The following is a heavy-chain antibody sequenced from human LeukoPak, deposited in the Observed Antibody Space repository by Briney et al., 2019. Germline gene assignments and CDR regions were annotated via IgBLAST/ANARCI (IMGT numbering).Heavy chain of an antibody. D-gene: IGHD6-13*01. CDR1: GGSFSGYY. CDR3: ARGIAAAVDAFDI. V-gene: IGHV4-34*01. J-gene: IGHJ3*02. CDR2: INHSGST. Sequence: PSETLSLTCAVYGGSFSGYYWSWIRQPPGKGLEWIGEINHSGSTNYNPSLKSRVTISVDTSKNQFSLKLSSVTAADTAVYYCARGIAAAVDAFDIWGQGTMVTVSS.